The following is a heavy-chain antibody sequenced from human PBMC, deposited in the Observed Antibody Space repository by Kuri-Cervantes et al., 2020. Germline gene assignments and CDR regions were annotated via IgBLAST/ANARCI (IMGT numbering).Heavy chain of an antibody. CDR2: INPNSGGT. J-gene: IGHJ6*03. CDR3: ARGFTPTPQVNSYYYYLDV. CDR1: GYTFTGYY. Sequence: ASVKVSCKASGYTFTGYYMHWVRQAPGQGLEWMGWINPNSGGTNYAQKFQGRVTMTRDTSITTAYMELSRLRSDDTAVYYCARGFTPTPQVNSYYYYLDVWGTGTTVTVSS. V-gene: IGHV1-2*02.